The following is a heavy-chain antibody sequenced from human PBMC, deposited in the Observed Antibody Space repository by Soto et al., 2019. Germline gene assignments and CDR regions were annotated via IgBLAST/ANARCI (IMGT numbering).Heavy chain of an antibody. D-gene: IGHD3-22*01. J-gene: IGHJ4*01. Sequence: PSETLSLTCAVYGGSFSGYYWSWIRQPPGKGLEWIGEINHSGSTSYNPSLKSRATISVDASKNQFSLKLNSVTAADTAVYYCARGSIPLIVPDDWGHATLLTVS. CDR2: INHSGST. V-gene: IGHV4-34*01. CDR3: ARGSIPLIVPDD. CDR1: GGSFSGYY.